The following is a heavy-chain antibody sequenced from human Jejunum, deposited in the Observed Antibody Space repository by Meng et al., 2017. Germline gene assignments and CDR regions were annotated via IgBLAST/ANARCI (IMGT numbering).Heavy chain of an antibody. J-gene: IGHJ4*02. V-gene: IGHV3-23*01. Sequence: GESLKISCAASGFTFSSHTLSWVRQAPGKGLEWVSSIGVSANTYYADSVKGRFTISRDNSKNTLYLQMNSLRADDTAVYYCAKLTTDWGQGTRV. CDR1: GFTFSSHT. D-gene: IGHD1-14*01. CDR2: IGVSANT. CDR3: AKLTTD.